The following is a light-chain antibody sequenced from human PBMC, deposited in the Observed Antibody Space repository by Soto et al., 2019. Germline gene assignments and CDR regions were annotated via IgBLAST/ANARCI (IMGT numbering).Light chain of an antibody. CDR2: PAS. J-gene: IGKJ1*01. CDR3: QQYYSYPPT. V-gene: IGKV1-8*01. CDR1: QGISSY. Sequence: AIRMTQSPSSFSASTGDRVTITCRASQGISSYLAWYQQKPGQAPKLLIYPASTLQSGVPSRFSGSGSGTDFTLTISCLQSEDFATYYCQQYYSYPPTFGQGTKVELK.